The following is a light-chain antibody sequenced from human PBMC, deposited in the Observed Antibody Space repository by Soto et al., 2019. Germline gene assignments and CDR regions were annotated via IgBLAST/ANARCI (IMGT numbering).Light chain of an antibody. CDR3: QQYNNWPGT. CDR2: GAS. V-gene: IGKV3-15*01. CDR1: QSVSSN. J-gene: IGKJ5*01. Sequence: EIVMTQSPATLSVSPGERATLSCRASQSVSSNLAWYQQKPGQAPRLLIYGASTRATDIPARFSGSGSGTELTLTISSLQSEDFAVYYCQQYNNWPGTFGQGTRLEIK.